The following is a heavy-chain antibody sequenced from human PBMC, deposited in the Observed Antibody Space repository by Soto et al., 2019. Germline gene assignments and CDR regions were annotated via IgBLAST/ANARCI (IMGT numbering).Heavy chain of an antibody. D-gene: IGHD6-19*01. Sequence: PGGSLRLSCEASGFTFANYAMHWVRQAPGKGLEWVAVISYDGSNKYYADSVKGRFTISRDNSKNTLYLQMNSLRAEDTAVYYCARDFSLAVAGPVSPLDYWGQGTLVTVSS. CDR1: GFTFANYA. CDR2: ISYDGSNK. V-gene: IGHV3-30-3*01. CDR3: ARDFSLAVAGPVSPLDY. J-gene: IGHJ4*02.